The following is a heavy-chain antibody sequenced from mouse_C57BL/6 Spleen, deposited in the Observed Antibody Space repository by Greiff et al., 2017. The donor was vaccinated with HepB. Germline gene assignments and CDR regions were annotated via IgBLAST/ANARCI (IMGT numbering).Heavy chain of an antibody. CDR2: INPNNGGT. CDR1: GYTFTDYN. J-gene: IGHJ1*03. CDR3: ARGGYDWYFDV. V-gene: IGHV1-18*01. Sequence: EVQGVESGPELVKPGASVKIPCKASGYTFTDYNMDWVKQSHGKSLEWIGDINPNNGGTIYNQKFKGKATLTVDKSSSTAYMELRSLTSEDTAVYYCARGGYDWYFDVWGTGTTVTVSS. D-gene: IGHD2-2*01.